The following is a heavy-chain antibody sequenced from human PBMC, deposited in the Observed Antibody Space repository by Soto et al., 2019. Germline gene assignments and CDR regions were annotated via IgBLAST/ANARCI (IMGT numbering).Heavy chain of an antibody. CDR3: ARAGNYPIYRGGNWFDP. CDR2: ISSSSSYI. D-gene: IGHD2-2*02. Sequence: PGGSLRLSCAASGFTFSSYSMNWVRQAPGKGLEWVSSISSSSSYIYYADSVKGRFTISRDNAKNSLYLQMNSLRAEDTAVYYCARAGNYPIYRGGNWFDPWGQGTLVTVSS. V-gene: IGHV3-21*01. J-gene: IGHJ5*02. CDR1: GFTFSSYS.